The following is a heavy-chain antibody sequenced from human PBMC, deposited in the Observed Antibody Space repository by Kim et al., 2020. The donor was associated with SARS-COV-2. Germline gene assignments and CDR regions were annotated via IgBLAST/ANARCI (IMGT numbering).Heavy chain of an antibody. CDR3: ARALDDSSNYYYFFDY. V-gene: IGHV4-30-2*05. D-gene: IGHD3-22*01. Sequence: SLKSRLTISVDTSKNQFSLKLTSVTAADTAVYYCARALDDSSNYYYFFDYWGQGTLVTVSS. J-gene: IGHJ4*02.